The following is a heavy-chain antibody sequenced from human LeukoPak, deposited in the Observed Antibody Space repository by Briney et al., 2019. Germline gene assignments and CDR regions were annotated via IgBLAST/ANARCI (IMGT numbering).Heavy chain of an antibody. CDR3: ARGPLYYYDSSGYSDRRAKFDY. CDR1: GFTFSSYA. J-gene: IGHJ4*02. Sequence: GRSLRLSCAASGFTFSSYAMHWVRQAPGKGLEWVAVISYDGSNKYYADSVKGRFTISRDNSKNTLYLQMNSLRAEDTAVYYCARGPLYYYDSSGYSDRRAKFDYRGQGTLVTVSS. D-gene: IGHD3-22*01. CDR2: ISYDGSNK. V-gene: IGHV3-30*04.